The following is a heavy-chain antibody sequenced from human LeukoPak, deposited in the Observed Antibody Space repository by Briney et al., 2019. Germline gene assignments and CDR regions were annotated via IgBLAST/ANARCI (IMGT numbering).Heavy chain of an antibody. J-gene: IGHJ4*02. CDR2: IIPIFGTA. Sequence: SVKVSCKASGGTFSSYAISWVRQAPGQGLEWMGGIIPIFGTANYVQKFQGRVTITADESTSTAYMELSSLRSEDTAMFYCARGTIAAATRYYFDYWGQGTLVTVSS. CDR1: GGTFSSYA. V-gene: IGHV1-69*13. D-gene: IGHD6-13*01. CDR3: ARGTIAAATRYYFDY.